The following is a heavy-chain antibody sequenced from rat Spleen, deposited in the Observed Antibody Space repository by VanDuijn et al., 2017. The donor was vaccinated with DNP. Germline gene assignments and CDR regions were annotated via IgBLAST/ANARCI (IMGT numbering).Heavy chain of an antibody. Sequence: EVKLVESGGGLVQPGRSLKLSCAASGFKLNDYWMGWVRQAPGKGLEWIGEINEGGITMNYIPSLKDKFIISRDNAQNTLYLQMSKLGSEDTAIYYCSRAQFTRVLDYWGQGVMVTVSS. CDR3: SRAQFTRVLDY. CDR1: GFKLNDYW. J-gene: IGHJ2*01. CDR2: INEGGITM. D-gene: IGHD1-4*01. V-gene: IGHV4-2*01.